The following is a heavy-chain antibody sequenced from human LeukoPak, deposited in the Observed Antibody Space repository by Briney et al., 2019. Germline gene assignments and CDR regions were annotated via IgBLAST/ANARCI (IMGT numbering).Heavy chain of an antibody. CDR3: ARSYYGSGSYPYYYYGMDV. J-gene: IGHJ6*02. CDR1: GYSFTSYW. Sequence: GESLKISCKGSGYSFTSYWIGWVRQMPGKGLEWMGIIYPGDSDTRYSPSFQGQVTISADKSISTAYLQWSSLKASDTAMYYCARSYYGSGSYPYYYYGMDVWGQGTTVTVSS. CDR2: IYPGDSDT. D-gene: IGHD3-10*01. V-gene: IGHV5-51*01.